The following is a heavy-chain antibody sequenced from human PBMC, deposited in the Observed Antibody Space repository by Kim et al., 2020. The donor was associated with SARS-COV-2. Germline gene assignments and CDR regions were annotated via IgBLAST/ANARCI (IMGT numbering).Heavy chain of an antibody. Sequence: GGSLRLSCAASGFTFSSYGMHWVRQAPGKGLEWVAVISYDGGNKYYADSVKGRFTISRDNSKNTLYLQMNSLRAEDTAVYYCAKDLREAWIQLWSPFYYYYAMDVWGQGTRVTVSS. CDR2: ISYDGGNK. CDR3: AKDLREAWIQLWSPFYYYYAMDV. D-gene: IGHD5-18*01. CDR1: GFTFSSYG. V-gene: IGHV3-30*18. J-gene: IGHJ6*02.